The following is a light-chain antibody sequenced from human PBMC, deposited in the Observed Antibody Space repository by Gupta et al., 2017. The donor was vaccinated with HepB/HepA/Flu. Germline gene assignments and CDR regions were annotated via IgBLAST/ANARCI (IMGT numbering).Light chain of an antibody. CDR2: SNN. CDR3: APGDDSRNGRA. J-gene: IGLJ1*01. Sequence: QSVLTQPPSASGTPGQRVTISCSGSSSNIGSNTVNWYQQLPGTAPKLLIYSNNQRPSGVPDRFSGSKSGTSASLAISGLQAEDAADYYCAPGDDSRNGRAFGTGTKVTVL. CDR1: SSNIGSNT. V-gene: IGLV1-44*01.